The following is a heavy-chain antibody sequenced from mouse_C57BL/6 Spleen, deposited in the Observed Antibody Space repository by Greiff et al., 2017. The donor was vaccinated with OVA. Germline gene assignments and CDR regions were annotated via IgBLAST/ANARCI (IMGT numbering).Heavy chain of an antibody. J-gene: IGHJ2*01. V-gene: IGHV1-50*01. D-gene: IGHD3-2*02. Sequence: QVQLQQPGAELVKPGASVKLSCKASGYTFTSYWMQWVKQRPGQGLEWIGEIDPSDSYTNYNQKFKGKATLTVDTSSSTAYMQLSSLTSEDSAVYYWARGDSSGYLDYWGQGTTLTVSS. CDR3: ARGDSSGYLDY. CDR2: IDPSDSYT. CDR1: GYTFTSYW.